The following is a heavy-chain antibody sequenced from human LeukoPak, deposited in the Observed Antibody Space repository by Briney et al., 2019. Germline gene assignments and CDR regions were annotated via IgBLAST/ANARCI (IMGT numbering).Heavy chain of an antibody. CDR1: GGSISSYY. J-gene: IGHJ4*02. CDR2: IYYSWST. Sequence: SETLSLTCTVSGGSISSYYWSWIRQPPGKGLEWIGYIYYSWSTNYNPSLKSRVTISVDTSKNQFSLKLSSVTAADTAVYYCARIAVAEIDYWGQGTLVTVSS. CDR3: ARIAVAEIDY. V-gene: IGHV4-59*01. D-gene: IGHD6-19*01.